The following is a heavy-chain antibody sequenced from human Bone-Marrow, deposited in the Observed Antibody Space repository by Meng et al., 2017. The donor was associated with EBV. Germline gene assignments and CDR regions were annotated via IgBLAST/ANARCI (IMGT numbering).Heavy chain of an antibody. CDR3: ASESGRGFTPDY. CDR2: LIPMSDAP. Sequence: QVRVGQSGAEVKKPGSSVKVSCRTSGGTFRSDAVSWVRQAPGQGLEWMGGLIPMSDAPHYAQKFQGRVTMTADESTSTHYMDLTGLRSDDTAVYYCASESGRGFTPDYWGQGTLVTVSS. J-gene: IGHJ4*02. V-gene: IGHV1-69*01. D-gene: IGHD3-10*01. CDR1: GGTFRSDA.